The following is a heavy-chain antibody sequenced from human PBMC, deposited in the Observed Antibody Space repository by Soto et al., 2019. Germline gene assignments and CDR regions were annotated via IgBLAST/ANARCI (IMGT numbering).Heavy chain of an antibody. J-gene: IGHJ6*02. CDR2: IIPIFGTA. Sequence: SVKVSCKASGGTFSSYAISWVRQAPGQGLEWMGGIIPIFGTANYAQKFQGRVTITADKSTGTAYMELSSLRSEDTAVYYCAREDRLVVPAALKGGVDYYYGMDVWGQGTTVTVSS. V-gene: IGHV1-69*06. D-gene: IGHD2-2*01. CDR3: AREDRLVVPAALKGGVDYYYGMDV. CDR1: GGTFSSYA.